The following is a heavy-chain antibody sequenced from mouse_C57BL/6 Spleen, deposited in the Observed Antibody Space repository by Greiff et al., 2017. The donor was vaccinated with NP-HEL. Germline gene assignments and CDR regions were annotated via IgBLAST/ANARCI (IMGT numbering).Heavy chain of an antibody. J-gene: IGHJ1*03. V-gene: IGHV5-9-1*02. CDR2: ISSGGDYI. CDR3: TTMVTTEWYFDV. D-gene: IGHD2-2*01. CDR1: GFTFSSYA. Sequence: DVQLVESGEGLVKPGGSLKLSCAASGFTFSSYAMSWVRQTPEKRLEWVAYISSGGDYIYYADTVKGRFTISRSNARNTLYLQMSSLKSEDTAMYYCTTMVTTEWYFDVWGTGTTVTVSS.